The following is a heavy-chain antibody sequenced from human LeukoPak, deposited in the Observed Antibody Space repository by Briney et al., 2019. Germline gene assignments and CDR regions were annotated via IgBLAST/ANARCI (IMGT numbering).Heavy chain of an antibody. D-gene: IGHD2-15*01. J-gene: IGHJ6*03. CDR3: TTEWRRVGYYYYYMDV. V-gene: IGHV3-15*01. CDR2: IKSKTDGGTT. Sequence: PGGSLRLSCAASGFTFSNAWMSWVRQAPGKGLEWVGRIKSKTDGGTTDYAAPVKGRFTISRDDSRNTLYLQMNSLKTEDTAVHYCTTEWRRVGYYYYYMDVWGKGTTVTVSS. CDR1: GFTFSNAW.